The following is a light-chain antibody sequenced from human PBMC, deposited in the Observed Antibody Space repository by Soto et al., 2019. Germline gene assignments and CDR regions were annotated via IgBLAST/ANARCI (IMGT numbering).Light chain of an antibody. CDR3: QQRSNWPPEGT. V-gene: IGKV3-15*01. Sequence: EVVLTQSPPTLSLSPGEGASLSCRASQSVYSNLAWYQQKPGQAPRLLIYGASTRATGIPARFSGSGSGTEFTLTISSLQSEDFAVYYCQQRSNWPPEGTFGQGTKVEIK. J-gene: IGKJ1*01. CDR2: GAS. CDR1: QSVYSN.